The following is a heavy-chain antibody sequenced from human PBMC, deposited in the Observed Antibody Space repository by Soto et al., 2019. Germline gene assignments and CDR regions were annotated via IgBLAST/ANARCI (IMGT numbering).Heavy chain of an antibody. CDR2: MNPNSGNT. CDR3: ARGIFGVVIADYYYYDMDV. J-gene: IGHJ6*03. V-gene: IGHV1-8*01. Sequence: ASVKVSCKASGYTFTSYDINWVRQATGQGLEWMGWMNPNSGNTGYAQKFQGRVTMTRNTSISTAYMELSSLRSEDTAVYYCARGIFGVVIADYYYYDMDVWGKGTTVTGSS. D-gene: IGHD3-3*01. CDR1: GYTFTSYD.